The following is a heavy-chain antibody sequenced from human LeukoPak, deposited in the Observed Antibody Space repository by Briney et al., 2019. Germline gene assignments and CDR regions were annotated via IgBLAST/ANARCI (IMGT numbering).Heavy chain of an antibody. J-gene: IGHJ5*02. CDR1: GGSFSGYY. CDR2: IYHSGST. CDR3: ASRIVVVPAANRGWFDP. D-gene: IGHD2-2*01. Sequence: PSETLSLTCAVYGGSFSGYYWSWIRQPPGKGLEWIGEIYHSGSTNYNPSLKSRVTISVDTSKNQFSLKLSSVTAADTAVYYCASRIVVVPAANRGWFDPWGQGTLVTVSS. V-gene: IGHV4-34*01.